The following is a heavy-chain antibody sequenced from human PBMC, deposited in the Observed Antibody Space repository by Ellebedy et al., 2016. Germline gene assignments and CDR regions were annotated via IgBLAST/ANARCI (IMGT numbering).Heavy chain of an antibody. V-gene: IGHV1-46*03. J-gene: IGHJ6*03. Sequence: ASVKVSCXASGYTFTSYYMHWVRQAPGQGLEWMGIINPSGGSTSYAQKFQGRVTMTRDTSTSTVYMELSSLRSEDTAVYYCARGGSNYDFWSAHYYYYYMDVWGKGTTVTVSS. CDR1: GYTFTSYY. CDR3: ARGGSNYDFWSAHYYYYYMDV. CDR2: INPSGGST. D-gene: IGHD3-3*01.